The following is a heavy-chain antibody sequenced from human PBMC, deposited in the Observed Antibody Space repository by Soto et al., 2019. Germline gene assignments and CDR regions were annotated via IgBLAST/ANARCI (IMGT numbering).Heavy chain of an antibody. CDR2: IDSRGRTL. V-gene: IGHV3-11*01. J-gene: IGHJ4*02. CDR1: GFTLSDYS. Sequence: RGSLRLSCVASGFTLSDYSMRWIRQAPGKGLEWLAFIDSRGRTLSYADSVRGRFTISRDNAENSVYLQMDSLRADDTAVYYCARKAPRNYIDSWGQGNSVTVSS. CDR3: ARKAPRNYIDS. D-gene: IGHD6-6*01.